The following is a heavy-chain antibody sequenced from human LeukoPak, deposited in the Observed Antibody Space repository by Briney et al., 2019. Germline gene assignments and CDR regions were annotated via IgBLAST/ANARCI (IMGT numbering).Heavy chain of an antibody. D-gene: IGHD6-6*01. V-gene: IGHV1-69*01. CDR2: IIPIFGTA. CDR1: GGTFSSYA. Sequence: ASVKVSCKASGGTFSSYAISWVRQAPGQGLEWMGGIIPIFGTANYAQKSEGRVTITADESTSTAYMELSSLRSEDTAVYYCARDIAARLLFYWGQGTLVTVSS. J-gene: IGHJ4*02. CDR3: ARDIAARLLFY.